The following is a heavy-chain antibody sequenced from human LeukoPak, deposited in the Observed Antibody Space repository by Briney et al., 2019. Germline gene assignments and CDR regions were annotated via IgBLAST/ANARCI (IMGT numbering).Heavy chain of an antibody. Sequence: KASETLSLTCTVSGGSISSSSYYWGWIRQPPGKGLEWIGSIYYSGSTYYNPSLKSRVTISVDTSKNQFSLKLSSVTAADTAVYYCASPSYLAYCGGDCYSSAFDIWGQGTMVTVSS. J-gene: IGHJ3*02. CDR3: ASPSYLAYCGGDCYSSAFDI. CDR1: GGSISSSSYY. D-gene: IGHD2-21*02. V-gene: IGHV4-39*01. CDR2: IYYSGST.